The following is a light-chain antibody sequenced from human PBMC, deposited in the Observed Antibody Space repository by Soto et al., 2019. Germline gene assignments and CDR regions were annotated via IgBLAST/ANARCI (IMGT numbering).Light chain of an antibody. J-gene: IGKJ2*01. V-gene: IGKV1-5*01. Sequence: DIQMPQSPSTLSASVGDRVTITCRASQSISSWLAWYQQKPGKAPRFLIYDASSLESGVPSRFGGSGSGTEFTLTIYSLQPDDFATYYCQQYNSYPYTFGQGTKLEIK. CDR1: QSISSW. CDR3: QQYNSYPYT. CDR2: DAS.